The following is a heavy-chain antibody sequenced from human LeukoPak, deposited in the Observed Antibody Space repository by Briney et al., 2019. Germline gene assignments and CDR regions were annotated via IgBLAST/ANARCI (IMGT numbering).Heavy chain of an antibody. CDR1: GGSISSYY. V-gene: IGHV4-59*08. CDR2: IYYSGST. D-gene: IGHD6-19*01. J-gene: IGHJ1*01. Sequence: SETLSLTCTVSGGSISSYYWSWIRQPPGKGLEWIGYIYYSGSTNYNPSLKSRVTISVDTSKNQFSLKLSSVTAADTAVYYCARLGKYSSGWSKYFQHWGQGTLVTVSS. CDR3: ARLGKYSSGWSKYFQH.